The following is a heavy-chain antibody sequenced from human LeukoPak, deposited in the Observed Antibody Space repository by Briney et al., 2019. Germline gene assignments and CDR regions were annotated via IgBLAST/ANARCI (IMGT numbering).Heavy chain of an antibody. J-gene: IGHJ4*02. D-gene: IGHD4-17*01. V-gene: IGHV3-21*06. CDR3: ATPPSTVPRGKFDY. CDR2: ISGSSSSI. Sequence: GGSLRLSCAASGFTFSSHSMNWVRQAPGKGLEWVSSISGSSSSIYYADSVKGRFTISRDNAKNSLYLQMNSLRADDTAVYYCATPPSTVPRGKFDYWGQGTLVTDSS. CDR1: GFTFSSHS.